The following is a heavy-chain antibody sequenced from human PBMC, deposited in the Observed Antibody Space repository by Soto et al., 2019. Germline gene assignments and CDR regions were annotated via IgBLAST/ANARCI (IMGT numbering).Heavy chain of an antibody. D-gene: IGHD6-19*01. Sequence: SGPTLVNPTQTLTLTCTFSGFSLSTSGVGVGWIRQPPGKALEWLALIYWDDDKRYSPSLKSRLTITKDTSKNQVVLTMTNMDPVDTATYYCAHSREIVAVAGTFWYFDYWGQGTLVTVSS. CDR2: IYWDDDK. CDR3: AHSREIVAVAGTFWYFDY. CDR1: GFSLSTSGVG. J-gene: IGHJ4*02. V-gene: IGHV2-5*02.